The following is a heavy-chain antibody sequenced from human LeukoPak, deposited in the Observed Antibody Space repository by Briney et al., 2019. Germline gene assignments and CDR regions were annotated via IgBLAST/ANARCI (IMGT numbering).Heavy chain of an antibody. CDR2: IRFDESNK. Sequence: LSPAPSGFTFSTYVMHSVGQAPGKELESMAFIRFDESNKYYADSVKVRFTISRDTSKNTLYLQVNSRRPEDTALYYCAKAWGSRDAFDIWGQGTMVTVSS. V-gene: IGHV3-30*02. CDR1: GFTFSTYV. D-gene: IGHD7-27*01. J-gene: IGHJ3*02. CDR3: AKAWGSRDAFDI.